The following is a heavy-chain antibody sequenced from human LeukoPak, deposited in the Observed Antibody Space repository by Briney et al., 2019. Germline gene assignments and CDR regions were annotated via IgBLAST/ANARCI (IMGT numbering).Heavy chain of an antibody. V-gene: IGHV1-18*01. D-gene: IGHD3-22*01. CDR1: GYTFTSYG. J-gene: IGHJ6*02. Sequence: ASVKVSCKASGYTFTSYGISWVRQAPGQGLEWMGWISAYNGNTNYAQKLQGRVTMTTDPSTSTAYMELRSLRSDDTAVYYCARGRHYDSSGYDLHYYYYYGMDVWGQGTTVTVSS. CDR2: ISAYNGNT. CDR3: ARGRHYDSSGYDLHYYYYYGMDV.